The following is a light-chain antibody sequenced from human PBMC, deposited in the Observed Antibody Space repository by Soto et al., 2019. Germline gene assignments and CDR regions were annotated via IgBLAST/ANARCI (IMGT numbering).Light chain of an antibody. V-gene: IGKV3-20*01. CDR1: QSVSSSY. Sequence: EIMLTQSPGTLSLSPGERATLSCRASQSVSSSYLAWYQQKPGQAPRLLIYGASSRATGIPDRFSGSGSGTDFTLTISSLQPDDFATYYCQHYNSYSEAFGQGTKVDIK. CDR2: GAS. CDR3: QHYNSYSEA. J-gene: IGKJ1*01.